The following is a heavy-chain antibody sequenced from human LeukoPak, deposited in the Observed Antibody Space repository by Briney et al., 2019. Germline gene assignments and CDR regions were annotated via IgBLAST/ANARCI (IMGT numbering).Heavy chain of an antibody. CDR3: ARGNIEVRYFDWSPPNYYYYMDV. J-gene: IGHJ6*03. CDR1: GGSFSGYY. CDR2: INHSGST. V-gene: IGHV4-34*01. Sequence: SETLSLTCAVYGGSFSGYYWSWIRRPPGKGLEWIGEINHSGSTNYNPSLKSRVTISVDTSKNQFSLKLSSVTAADTAVYYCARGNIEVRYFDWSPPNYYYYMDVWGKGTTVTVSS. D-gene: IGHD3-9*01.